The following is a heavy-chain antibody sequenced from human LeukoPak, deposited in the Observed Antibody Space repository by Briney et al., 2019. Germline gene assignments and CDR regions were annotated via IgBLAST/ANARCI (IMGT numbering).Heavy chain of an antibody. J-gene: IGHJ5*02. CDR3: ARVGSCSGGSCYGVYVGWFDP. CDR2: IYYSGST. CDR1: GGSISSYY. Sequence: PSETLSLTCTVSGGSISSYYWSWIRQPPGKGLEWIGYIYYSGSTNYNPSLKSRVTISVDTSKNQFSLKLSSVTAADTAVYYCARVGSCSGGSCYGVYVGWFDPWGQGTLVTVSS. D-gene: IGHD2-15*01. V-gene: IGHV4-59*08.